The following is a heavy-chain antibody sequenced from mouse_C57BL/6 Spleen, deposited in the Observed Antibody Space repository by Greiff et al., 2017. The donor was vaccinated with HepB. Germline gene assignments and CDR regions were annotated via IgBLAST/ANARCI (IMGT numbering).Heavy chain of an antibody. CDR3: ARPTTRADFDY. V-gene: IGHV1-82*01. Sequence: VKFVESGPELVKPGASVKISCKASGYAFSSSWMHWVKQRPGKGLEWIGRIYPGDGDTNYNGKFKGKATLTADKSSSTAYMQLSSLTSEDSAVYFCARPTTRADFDYWGQGTTLTVSS. D-gene: IGHD2-12*01. J-gene: IGHJ2*01. CDR2: IYPGDGDT. CDR1: GYAFSSSW.